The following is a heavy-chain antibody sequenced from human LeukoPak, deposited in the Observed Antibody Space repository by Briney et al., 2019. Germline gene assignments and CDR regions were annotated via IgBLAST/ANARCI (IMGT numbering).Heavy chain of an antibody. CDR3: ARDSPSGSYYYFDY. J-gene: IGHJ4*02. D-gene: IGHD1-26*01. V-gene: IGHV3-21*01. CDR2: ITSSSYI. CDR1: GFTFSSYT. Sequence: GGSLRLSCAASGFTFSSYTIKWVRQAPGKGLEWVSSITSSSYIYYADSVKARFTISRDNAKNSLYLQMNSLRAEDTAVYYCARDSPSGSYYYFDYWSQGTMVTVSS.